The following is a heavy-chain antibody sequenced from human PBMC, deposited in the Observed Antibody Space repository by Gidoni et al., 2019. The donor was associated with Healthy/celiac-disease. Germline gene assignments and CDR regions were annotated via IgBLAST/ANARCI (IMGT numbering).Heavy chain of an antibody. CDR3: ARNPLHCSSTSCYEGVGEDYYYYGMDV. J-gene: IGHJ6*02. V-gene: IGHV1-69*01. CDR1: GGTFSSYA. Sequence: QVQLVQSGAAVKKPGSSVKVSCKASGGTFSSYAISCVRQAPGQGLEWMGGIIPIFGTANYAQKFQGRVTITADESTSTAYMELSSLRSEDTAVYYCARNPLHCSSTSCYEGVGEDYYYYGMDVWGQGTTVTVSS. CDR2: IIPIFGTA. D-gene: IGHD2-2*01.